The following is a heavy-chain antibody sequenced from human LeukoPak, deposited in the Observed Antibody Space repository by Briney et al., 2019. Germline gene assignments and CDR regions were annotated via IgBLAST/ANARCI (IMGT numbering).Heavy chain of an antibody. CDR3: ARGRGRDVSFYYGMDV. CDR2: IYSIGTT. D-gene: IGHD3-10*01. J-gene: IGHJ6*02. CDR1: RGSISSGSYY. Sequence: SQTLSLTCTVSRGSISSGSYYWSWIRQPAEKGLEWIGRIYSIGTTNHNPSLKSRATISVDTSKNHFSLKLSSVTAADTAVYYCARGRGRDVSFYYGMDVWGQGTTVTVSS. V-gene: IGHV4-61*02.